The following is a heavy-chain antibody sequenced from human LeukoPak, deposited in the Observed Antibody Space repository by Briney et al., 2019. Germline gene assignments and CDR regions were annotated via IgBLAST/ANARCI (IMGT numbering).Heavy chain of an antibody. V-gene: IGHV3-30*18. CDR3: AKDSDPYYYGSGSDY. J-gene: IGHJ4*02. CDR1: GFTFSSYG. D-gene: IGHD3-10*01. CDR2: ISYDGSNK. Sequence: GGSLRLSCVASGFTFSSYGMHWVRQAPGKGLEWVAAISYDGSNKYYADSVKGRFTISRDNSKNTLYLQMNSLRAEDTAVYYCAKDSDPYYYGSGSDYWGQGTLVTVSS.